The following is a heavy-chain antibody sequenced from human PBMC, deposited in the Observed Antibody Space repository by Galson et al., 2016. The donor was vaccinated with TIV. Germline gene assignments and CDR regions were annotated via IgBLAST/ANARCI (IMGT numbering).Heavy chain of an antibody. CDR1: GFTFGVYV. J-gene: IGHJ4*02. Sequence: SLRLSCAASGFTFGVYVMTWVRQAPGKGLEWMSNISGSGGSVSYADSVKGRFTISRDNSKNTLYLPMNGLRADDTAVYYCAKSGTNLIDYWGQGTLVSVFS. CDR3: AKSGTNLIDY. D-gene: IGHD1-14*01. CDR2: ISGSGGSV. V-gene: IGHV3-23*01.